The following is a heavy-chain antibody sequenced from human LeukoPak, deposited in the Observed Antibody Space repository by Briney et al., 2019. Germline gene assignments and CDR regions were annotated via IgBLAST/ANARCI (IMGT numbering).Heavy chain of an antibody. CDR3: AKDPWGYCSGGSCYTGYYYYGMDV. CDR1: GFTFSSYA. Sequence: QAGGSLRLSCAASGFTFSSYAMHWVRQAPGKGLEWVAVISYDGSNKYYADSVKGRFTISRDNSKNTLYLQMNSLRAEDTAVYYCAKDPWGYCSGGSCYTGYYYYGMDVWGQGTTVTVSS. V-gene: IGHV3-30-3*01. D-gene: IGHD2-15*01. J-gene: IGHJ6*02. CDR2: ISYDGSNK.